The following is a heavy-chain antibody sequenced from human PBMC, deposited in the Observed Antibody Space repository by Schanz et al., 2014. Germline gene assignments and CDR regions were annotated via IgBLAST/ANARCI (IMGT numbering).Heavy chain of an antibody. Sequence: QVQLQESGPGLVKPSETLSLTCTVSDSSITSDYSWGWIRQPPGKGLEWIGSIHQSGNAYYNPSLKSRVAISLDTPKNRFSRRLKSVTAADTAVYFCARNKYTSGWYYFDYWGQGVLVTVSS. D-gene: IGHD6-19*01. CDR3: ARNKYTSGWYYFDY. J-gene: IGHJ4*02. CDR1: DSSITSDYS. CDR2: IHQSGNA. V-gene: IGHV4-38-2*02.